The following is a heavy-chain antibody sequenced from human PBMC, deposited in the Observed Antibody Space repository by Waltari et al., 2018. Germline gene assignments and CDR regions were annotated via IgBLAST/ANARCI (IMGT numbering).Heavy chain of an antibody. CDR2: IYYSGSN. D-gene: IGHD3-22*01. Sequence: QVQLQESGPGLVKPSETLSLTCTVSGGSISSHYWSWIRQPPGKGLERIGYIYYSGSNNCNPSLKSRFTISVDTSKNQFSLKLRSVTAADTAVYYCAREPNYYDSSGSAYYFDYWGQGTLVTVSS. J-gene: IGHJ4*02. CDR3: AREPNYYDSSGSAYYFDY. CDR1: GGSISSHY. V-gene: IGHV4-59*11.